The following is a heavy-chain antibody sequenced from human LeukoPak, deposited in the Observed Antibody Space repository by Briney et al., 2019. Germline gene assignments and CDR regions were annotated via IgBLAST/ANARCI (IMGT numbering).Heavy chain of an antibody. Sequence: PGGSLRLSCAASGFPFSTYAMHWVRQAPGKGLEYVSGINSNGTNTNYADSVEGRFTISRDNSKNTLYLRMGSLRPEDMAVYYCARVSGYSYGQWGQGTLVTVSS. CDR2: INSNGTNT. D-gene: IGHD5-18*01. V-gene: IGHV3-64*02. J-gene: IGHJ4*02. CDR3: ARVSGYSYGQ. CDR1: GFPFSTYA.